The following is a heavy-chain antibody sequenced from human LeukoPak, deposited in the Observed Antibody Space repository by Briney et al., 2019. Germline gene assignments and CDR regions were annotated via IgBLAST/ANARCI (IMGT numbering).Heavy chain of an antibody. Sequence: PEGSLRLSCAASGFTFSSYAMSWVRQAPGKGLEWVSAISGSGGSTYYADSVRGRFTISRDNSKNTLYLQMNSLRAEDTTVYYCAKDPWPVTMVRGVMTFDYWGQGTLVTVSS. CDR1: GFTFSSYA. J-gene: IGHJ4*02. D-gene: IGHD3-10*01. CDR3: AKDPWPVTMVRGVMTFDY. V-gene: IGHV3-23*01. CDR2: ISGSGGST.